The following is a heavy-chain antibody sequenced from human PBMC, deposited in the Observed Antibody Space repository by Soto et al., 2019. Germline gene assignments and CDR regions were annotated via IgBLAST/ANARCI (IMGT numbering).Heavy chain of an antibody. D-gene: IGHD3-22*01. V-gene: IGHV3-33*01. Sequence: VQLVESGGGVGQPGRSLRLSCAASGFTFSSYGMHWVRQAPGKGLEWVAVIWYDGSNKYYADSVKGRFTISRDNSKNTLYLQMNSLRVDDTAVYYCARDTNYYDSSGYYRSDAFDIWGQGTMVTVSS. CDR2: IWYDGSNK. CDR1: GFTFSSYG. CDR3: ARDTNYYDSSGYYRSDAFDI. J-gene: IGHJ3*02.